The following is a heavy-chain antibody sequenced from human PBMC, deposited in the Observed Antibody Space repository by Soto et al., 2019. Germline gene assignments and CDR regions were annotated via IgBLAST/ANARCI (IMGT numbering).Heavy chain of an antibody. CDR3: ARDMNDFWSGLCYKRFDH. J-gene: IGHJ5*02. CDR2: IYTSGST. V-gene: IGHV4-4*07. CDR1: GGSISSYY. Sequence: SDALSLMSTVSGGSISSYYWSWIRQPAGKGLEWIGRIYTSGSTNYNPSLKSRVTMSVDTSKNQFSLKLSSVTAEDTAVYYCARDMNDFWSGLCYKRFDHHGHVTLFTAS. D-gene: IGHD3-3*01.